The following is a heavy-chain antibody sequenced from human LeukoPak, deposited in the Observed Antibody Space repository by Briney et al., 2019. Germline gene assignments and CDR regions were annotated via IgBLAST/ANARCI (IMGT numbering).Heavy chain of an antibody. CDR1: GYSFTSYY. Sequence: ASVKVSCKASGYSFTSYYMHWVRQAPGQGLEWMGFINPSGSSAAYAQKFQGRLTMTRDMFTSTDYMELTSLTSDDTAVYYCARAFRMYALHNWFDPWGQGTLVTVSS. V-gene: IGHV1-46*01. CDR2: INPSGSSA. J-gene: IGHJ5*02. CDR3: ARAFRMYALHNWFDP. D-gene: IGHD2-8*01.